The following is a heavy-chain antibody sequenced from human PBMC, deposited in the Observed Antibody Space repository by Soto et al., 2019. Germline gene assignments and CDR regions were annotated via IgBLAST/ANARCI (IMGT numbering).Heavy chain of an antibody. CDR3: GNDIPPGGLDY. CDR2: IYWNSNRR. V-gene: IGHV3-9*01. D-gene: IGHD2-15*01. CDR1: GFTFSDYC. Sequence: SLRLSCAASGFTFSDYCMSWIRQAPGKGLEWVSGIYWNSNRRDYADSVKGRFTISRDNAANSLYLHMNSLREEDTAFYYCGNDIPPGGLDYSSPGSFVTVSS. J-gene: IGHJ4*02.